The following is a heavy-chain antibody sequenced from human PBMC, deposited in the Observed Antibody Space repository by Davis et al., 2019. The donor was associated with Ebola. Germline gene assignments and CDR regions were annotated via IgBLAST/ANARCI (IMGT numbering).Heavy chain of an antibody. J-gene: IGHJ5*02. CDR3: ARGHTYGRWDDWFDP. CDR1: GYTFAAHY. V-gene: IGHV1-2*06. CDR2: INPNFGGK. D-gene: IGHD5-18*01. Sequence: ASVKVSCKASGYTFAAHYIHWVRQAPGQGLEGRGRINPNFGGKIYAQKFQDRVTMTIDTSINTAYLELDRLRSDDTAVYYCARGHTYGRWDDWFDPWGQGTLVTVSS.